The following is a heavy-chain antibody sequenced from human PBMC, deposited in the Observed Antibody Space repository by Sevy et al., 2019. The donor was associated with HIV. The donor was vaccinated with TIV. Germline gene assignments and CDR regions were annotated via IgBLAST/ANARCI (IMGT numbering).Heavy chain of an antibody. CDR2: INPNSGGT. J-gene: IGHJ4*02. D-gene: IGHD5-18*01. CDR1: GYTFTGYY. V-gene: IGHV1-2*06. Sequence: ASVKVSCKASGYTFTGYYMHWVRQAPGQGIEWMGRINPNSGGTNYAQKFKGRVTMTRDTSISTAYMELSRLRSDDTAVYYCAGGYSYGYGFFDYSGQRTMVTVSS. CDR3: AGGYSYGYGFFDY.